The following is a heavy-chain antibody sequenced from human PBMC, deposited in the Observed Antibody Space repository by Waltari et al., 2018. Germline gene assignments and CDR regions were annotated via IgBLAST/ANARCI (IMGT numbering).Heavy chain of an antibody. CDR3: AREDDTSGSFLDH. D-gene: IGHD3-22*01. CDR2: IRSSGKIM. V-gene: IGHV3-48*03. J-gene: IGHJ4*02. Sequence: EVQLVESGGALVQPGGSLRLSCAASGFPFSTSEMNWVRQAPGKGLEWISYIRSSGKIMYYADSVKGRFTISRDNAKNSLYLQMNSLRAEDTAVYYCAREDDTSGSFLDHWGQGTLVTVSS. CDR1: GFPFSTSE.